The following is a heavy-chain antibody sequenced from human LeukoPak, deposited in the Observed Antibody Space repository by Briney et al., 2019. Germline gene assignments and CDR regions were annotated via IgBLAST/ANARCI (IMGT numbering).Heavy chain of an antibody. V-gene: IGHV3-23*01. D-gene: IGHD3-10*01. J-gene: IGHJ4*02. Sequence: PGGSLRLSCAASGFTFSSYAMSWVRQAPGKGLEWVSAISGSGGGTYYADSVKGRFTISRDNSKNTLYLQMNSLRAEDTAVYYCAKDYYGSGSYDTFDYWGQGTLVTVSS. CDR3: AKDYYGSGSYDTFDY. CDR1: GFTFSSYA. CDR2: ISGSGGGT.